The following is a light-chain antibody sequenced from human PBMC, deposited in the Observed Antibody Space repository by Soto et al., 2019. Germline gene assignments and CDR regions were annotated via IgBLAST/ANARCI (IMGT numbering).Light chain of an antibody. CDR3: QQTYSTPHT. CDR2: GAS. Sequence: DIQMTQSPSSLSASVGDRVTLTCRASQSISNYLIWYHQKPGKAPKLLIYGASSLQSGVPSRFSGSGSGTDVTLTISSLQPEDFATYYCQQTYSTPHTFGQGTKLEIK. CDR1: QSISNY. V-gene: IGKV1-39*01. J-gene: IGKJ2*01.